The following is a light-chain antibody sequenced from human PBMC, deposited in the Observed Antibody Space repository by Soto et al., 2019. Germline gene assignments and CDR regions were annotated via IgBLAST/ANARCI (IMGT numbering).Light chain of an antibody. Sequence: EIVMTQSPATLSVSPGERVTLSCRASQSVGSNLAWYQQKPGQAPRLLIYGASTRATGIPARFSGSGSGTXXXLXISSLQSEDVTVYYCQQYKDWPPITFGQGTRLEIK. CDR3: QQYKDWPPIT. J-gene: IGKJ5*01. V-gene: IGKV3-15*01. CDR1: QSVGSN. CDR2: GAS.